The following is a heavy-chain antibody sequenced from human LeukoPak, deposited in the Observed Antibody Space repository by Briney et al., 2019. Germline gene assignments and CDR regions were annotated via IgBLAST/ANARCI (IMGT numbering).Heavy chain of an antibody. D-gene: IGHD5-24*01. J-gene: IGHJ3*02. CDR2: ISYDGSNK. CDR1: GFTFSSYV. Sequence: TGGSLRLSCVASGFTFSSYVMHWVRQAPGKGLEWVAVISYDGSNKYYADSVKGRFTISRDTSKNTLYLQMNSLRAEDTAVYYCAREDAYSRFDAFDIWGQGTIVTVSS. V-gene: IGHV3-30*04. CDR3: AREDAYSRFDAFDI.